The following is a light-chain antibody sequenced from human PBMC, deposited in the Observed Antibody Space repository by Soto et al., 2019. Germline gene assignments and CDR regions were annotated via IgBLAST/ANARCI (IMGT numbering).Light chain of an antibody. V-gene: IGLV2-14*01. CDR3: ISYTGSSTSYV. CDR2: GVS. J-gene: IGLJ1*01. CDR1: RSDIGSYNY. Sequence: QSALTHPAAVSGSPGQSITISCSGTRSDIGSYNYVAWYQQFPGKTPKILIYGVSNRPSGVSSRFSGSKSGNMASLTISGLQAEDEADYYCISYTGSSTSYVFGSGTKVTVL.